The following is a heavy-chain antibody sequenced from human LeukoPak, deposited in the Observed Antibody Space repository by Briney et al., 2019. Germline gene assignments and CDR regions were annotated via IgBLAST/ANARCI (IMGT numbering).Heavy chain of an antibody. CDR2: IYTSGST. CDR1: GGSISSGSYY. V-gene: IGHV4-61*02. Sequence: PSETLSLTCTVSGGSISSGSYYWSWIRQPAGKGLEWIGRIYTSGSTNYNPSLKSRVTISLDTSRNQFSLKLTSVTAADTAVYYCARDVRPLAHAFDIWGQGTMVTVSS. J-gene: IGHJ3*02. CDR3: ARDVRPLAHAFDI.